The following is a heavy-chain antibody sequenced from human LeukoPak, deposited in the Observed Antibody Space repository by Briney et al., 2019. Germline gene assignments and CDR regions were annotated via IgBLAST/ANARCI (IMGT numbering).Heavy chain of an antibody. CDR3: ARHAKPPGEEYYDFWSGYLNWFDP. Sequence: TSETLSLTCTVSGGSISSYYWSWIRQPPGKGLEWIGYIYYSGSTNYNPSLKSRVTISVDTSKNQFSLKLSSVTAADTAVYYCARHAKPPGEEYYDFWSGYLNWFDPWGQGTLVTVSS. V-gene: IGHV4-59*08. J-gene: IGHJ5*02. CDR1: GGSISSYY. D-gene: IGHD3-3*01. CDR2: IYYSGST.